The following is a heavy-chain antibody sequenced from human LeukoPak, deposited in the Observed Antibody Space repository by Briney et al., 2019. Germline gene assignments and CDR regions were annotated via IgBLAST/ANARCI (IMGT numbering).Heavy chain of an antibody. V-gene: IGHV3-23*01. Sequence: GGSLRLSCAASGFTFSSYGVSWVRQAPGKGLEWVSGISGSGHRTYYADSVKGRFTISRDNSKNTLFLQMNSLRAEDTAVYYCAKGPRRIYYDSSGFNFDYWGQGTLVTVSS. D-gene: IGHD3-22*01. CDR2: ISGSGHRT. CDR3: AKGPRRIYYDSSGFNFDY. J-gene: IGHJ4*02. CDR1: GFTFSSYG.